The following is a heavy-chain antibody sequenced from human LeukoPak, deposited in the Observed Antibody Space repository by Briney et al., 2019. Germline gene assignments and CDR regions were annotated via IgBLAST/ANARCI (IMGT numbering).Heavy chain of an antibody. V-gene: IGHV3-21*01. Sequence: GGSLRLSCEASGFTFNSYSMNWVRQARGKGLEWVSSITSSGRYIYYADSVKGRFTISRDNANSALYLQMNSLTVEDTAIYYCTRKGSQWDFLVDFWGQGTLVTVSS. J-gene: IGHJ4*02. CDR2: ITSSGRYI. CDR1: GFTFNSYS. D-gene: IGHD2/OR15-2a*01. CDR3: TRKGSQWDFLVDF.